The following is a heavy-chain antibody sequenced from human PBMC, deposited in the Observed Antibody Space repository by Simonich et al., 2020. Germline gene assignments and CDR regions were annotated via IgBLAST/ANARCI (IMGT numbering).Heavy chain of an antibody. CDR3: ARHAGFAFDI. Sequence: QLQLQESGPGLVKPSETLSLTCTVSGGSISSSSYYWGGIRQPPGKGLEWIGSIYYRGRTYYNPSLKSRVTISVDTSKNQFSLKLSSVTAADTAVYYCARHAGFAFDIWGQGTMVTVSS. CDR1: GGSISSSSYY. J-gene: IGHJ3*02. CDR2: IYYRGRT. V-gene: IGHV4-39*01. D-gene: IGHD6-13*01.